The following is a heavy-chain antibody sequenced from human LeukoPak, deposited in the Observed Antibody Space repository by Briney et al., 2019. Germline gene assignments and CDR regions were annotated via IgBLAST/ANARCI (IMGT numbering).Heavy chain of an antibody. J-gene: IGHJ6*02. Sequence: KPSETLSLTCTVSGYSISSGYYWGWIRQPPGKGLEWIGSIYHSGSTYYNPSLKSRVTISVDTSKNQFSLKLSSVTAADTAVYYCARDPAGGDVWGQGTTVTVS. D-gene: IGHD2-2*01. CDR3: ARDPAGGDV. CDR2: IYHSGST. CDR1: GYSISSGYY. V-gene: IGHV4-38-2*02.